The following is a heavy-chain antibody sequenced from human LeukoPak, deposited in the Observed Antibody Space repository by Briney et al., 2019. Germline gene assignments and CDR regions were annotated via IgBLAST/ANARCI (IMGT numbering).Heavy chain of an antibody. CDR1: GYTFNSYG. D-gene: IGHD3-9*01. CDR2: ISAYNGHT. J-gene: IGHJ4*02. CDR3: ARGLEYDILTGER. V-gene: IGHV1-18*01. Sequence: ASVKVSCKASGYTFNSYGISWVRQAPGQGLEWMGWISAYNGHTNYAQKFQGRVTMTRNTSISTAYMELSSLRSEDTAVYYCARGLEYDILTGERWGQGTLVTVSS.